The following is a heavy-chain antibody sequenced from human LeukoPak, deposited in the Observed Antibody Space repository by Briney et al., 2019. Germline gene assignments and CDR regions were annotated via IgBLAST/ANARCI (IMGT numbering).Heavy chain of an antibody. CDR2: IYHSGST. CDR3: ARRPCSGGSCYSSTFYFDY. D-gene: IGHD2-15*01. Sequence: SETLSLTCAVSGGSISSSNWWSWVRQPPGKGLEWIGEIYHSGSTNYNPSLKSRVTISVDKSKNQFSLKLSSVTAADTAVYYCARRPCSGGSCYSSTFYFDYWGQGTLVTVSS. J-gene: IGHJ4*02. CDR1: GGSISSSNW. V-gene: IGHV4-4*02.